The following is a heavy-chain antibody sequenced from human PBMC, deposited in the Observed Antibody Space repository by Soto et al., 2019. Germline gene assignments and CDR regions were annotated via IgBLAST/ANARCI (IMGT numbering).Heavy chain of an antibody. Sequence: ASVKVSCKASGYTFTSYYMHWVRQAPGQGLEWMGIINPSGGSTSYAQKFQGRVTMTRDTSTSTVYAELSSLRSEDTAVYYCARDREYSYGSGGGNYYYYYGMDVWGQGTTVTVSS. CDR2: INPSGGST. CDR1: GYTFTSYY. J-gene: IGHJ6*02. V-gene: IGHV1-46*01. CDR3: ARDREYSYGSGGGNYYYYYGMDV. D-gene: IGHD5-18*01.